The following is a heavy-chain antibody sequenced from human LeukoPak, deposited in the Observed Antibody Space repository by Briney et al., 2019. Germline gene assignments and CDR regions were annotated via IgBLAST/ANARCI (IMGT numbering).Heavy chain of an antibody. CDR3: VSDSGLRSGGDS. CDR1: GFNLRTFW. V-gene: IGHV3-74*01. J-gene: IGHJ4*02. CDR2: ISPDGSVT. Sequence: PGGSLSLSCAASGFNLRTFWIHWIRQDAGGRLVWVSRISPDGSVTTYTASVKGRFAISRDNAKNTLYLEMNSLRADDAAIYYCVSDSGLRSGGDSWGQGTPVTVSS. D-gene: IGHD5-12*01.